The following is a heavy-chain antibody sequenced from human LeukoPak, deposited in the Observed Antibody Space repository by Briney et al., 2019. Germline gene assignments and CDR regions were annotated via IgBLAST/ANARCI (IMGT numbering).Heavy chain of an antibody. CDR2: ISGLSSHL. CDR3: AKVYDNQLLFNWFDP. Sequence: PGGSLRLSCTASGFTFSDYNMNWVRQAPGKGLEWVSSISGLSSHLYYADSVKGRFTISRDNSKNTLYLQMNSLRAEDTAVYYCAKVYDNQLLFNWFDPWGQGTLVTVSS. V-gene: IGHV3-21*04. CDR1: GFTFSDYN. D-gene: IGHD2-2*01. J-gene: IGHJ5*02.